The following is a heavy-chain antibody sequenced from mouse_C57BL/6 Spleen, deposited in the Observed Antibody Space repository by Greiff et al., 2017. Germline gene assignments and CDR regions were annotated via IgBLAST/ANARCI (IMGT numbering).Heavy chain of an antibody. D-gene: IGHD1-1*01. J-gene: IGHJ3*01. CDR3: ARREYYGRIGFAY. Sequence: VQLQQSGAELVKPGASVKISCKASGYAFSSYWMNWVKQRPGKGLAWIGQIYPGDGYTNYHGKCKGKATLTADKSSSTAYMQLSSLTSEDSAVYVCARREYYGRIGFAYWGQGTLVTGAA. CDR1: GYAFSSYW. V-gene: IGHV1-80*01. CDR2: IYPGDGYT.